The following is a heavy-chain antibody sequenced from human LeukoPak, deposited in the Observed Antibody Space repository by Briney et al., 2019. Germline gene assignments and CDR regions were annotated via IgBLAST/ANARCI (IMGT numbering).Heavy chain of an antibody. D-gene: IGHD5-12*01. V-gene: IGHV4-39*01. Sequence: PSETLSLTCTVSGGSISSSSYYWGWIRQPPGKGLEWTGSIYYSGSTYYNPSLKSRVTISVDTSKNQFSLKLSSVTAADTAVYYCARLIVAAPAMDYWGQGTLVTVSS. CDR1: GGSISSSSYY. CDR3: ARLIVAAPAMDY. CDR2: IYYSGST. J-gene: IGHJ4*02.